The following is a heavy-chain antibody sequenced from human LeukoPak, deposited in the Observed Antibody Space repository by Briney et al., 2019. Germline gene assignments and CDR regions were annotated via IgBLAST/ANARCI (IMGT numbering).Heavy chain of an antibody. CDR1: GFTFSSYS. D-gene: IGHD4-17*01. CDR3: ARWGGYGDYASSY. CDR2: ISSSSSYI. Sequence: GGSLRLSCAASGFTFSSYSMNWVRQAPGKGREWLSSISSSSSYIYYADSVKGRFTISRDNAKNSLYLQMNSLRAEDTAVYYCARWGGYGDYASSYWGQGTLVTVSS. J-gene: IGHJ4*02. V-gene: IGHV3-21*01.